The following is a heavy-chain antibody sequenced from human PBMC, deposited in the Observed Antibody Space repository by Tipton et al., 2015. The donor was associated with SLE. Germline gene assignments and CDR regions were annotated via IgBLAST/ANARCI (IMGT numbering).Heavy chain of an antibody. CDR3: ARDQSRYYGSGSDDAFDI. V-gene: IGHV4-61*09. CDR2: IYTSGST. J-gene: IGHJ3*02. Sequence: LRLSCTVSGGSISSGSYYWSWIRHPAGKGLEWIGHIYTSGSTNYNPSLKSRVTISVDTSKNQFSLKLSSVTAADTAVYYCARDQSRYYGSGSDDAFDIWGQGTMVTVSS. D-gene: IGHD3-10*01. CDR1: GGSISSGSYY.